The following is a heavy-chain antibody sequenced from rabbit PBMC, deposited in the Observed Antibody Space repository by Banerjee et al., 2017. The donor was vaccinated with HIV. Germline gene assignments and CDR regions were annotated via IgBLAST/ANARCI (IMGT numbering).Heavy chain of an antibody. J-gene: IGHJ4*01. CDR1: GFTLSSYW. CDR3: VRAGVYAGSSSYTGFDFNL. D-gene: IGHD8-1*01. Sequence: EESGGDLVKPEGSLTLTCTASGFTLSSYWICWVRQAPGKGLEWIACMDAGSSGTTNYASWAKGRFTISRSTSLNTVDLQMTSLTAADTATYFCVRAGVYAGSSSYTGFDFNLWGPGTLVTVS. V-gene: IGHV1S45*01. CDR2: MDAGSSGTT.